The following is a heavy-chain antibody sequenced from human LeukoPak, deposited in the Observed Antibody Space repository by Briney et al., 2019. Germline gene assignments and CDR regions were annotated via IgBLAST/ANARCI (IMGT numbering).Heavy chain of an antibody. CDR2: IYYSGTT. CDR1: GGSISNYY. V-gene: IGHV4-59*01. D-gene: IGHD2/OR15-2a*01. Sequence: PSETLSLTCTVSGGSISNYYWTWIRQPPGKGLEWIGYIYYSGTTNYNPSLKSRVTISVDTSKNQFSLKLSSVTAADTAVYYCATRQAFSSYSYFDIWGRGTLVTVSS. J-gene: IGHJ2*01. CDR3: ATRQAFSSYSYFDI.